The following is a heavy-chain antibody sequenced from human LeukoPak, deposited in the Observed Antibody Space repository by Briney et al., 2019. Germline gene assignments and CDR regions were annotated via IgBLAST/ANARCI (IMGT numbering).Heavy chain of an antibody. D-gene: IGHD2-21*02. CDR3: AKVNCGGDCLYYLDY. J-gene: IGHJ4*02. V-gene: IGHV3-9*03. CDR1: GFTFDDYA. Sequence: GGSLRLSCAASGFTFDDYAMHWVRQAPGKGLEWVSGISWNSGSIGYADSVKGRFTISRDNAKNSLYLQMNSLRAEDMALYYCAKVNCGGDCLYYLDYWGQGTLVTVSS. CDR2: ISWNSGSI.